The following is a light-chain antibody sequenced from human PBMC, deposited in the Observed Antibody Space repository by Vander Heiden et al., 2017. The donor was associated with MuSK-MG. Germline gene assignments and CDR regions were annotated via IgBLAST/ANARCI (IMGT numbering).Light chain of an antibody. V-gene: IGKV3-20*01. CDR1: QSVSSSY. J-gene: IGKJ1*01. Sequence: EMGLTQSPGTLSLLPGERATLSCRASQSVSSSYLAWYQQKPGQAPRLLIYGASSSATGIPDRFSGSGSGTDFTLTISRLEPEDFAVYYCQQYGGSPETFGQGTKVEIK. CDR3: QQYGGSPET. CDR2: GAS.